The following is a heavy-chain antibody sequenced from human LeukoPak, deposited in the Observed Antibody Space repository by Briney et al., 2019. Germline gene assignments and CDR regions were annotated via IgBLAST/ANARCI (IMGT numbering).Heavy chain of an antibody. CDR3: AKDLLPERTGLADS. V-gene: IGHV3-43*02. CDR2: ISGDSRTT. D-gene: IGHD1-14*01. CDR1: GFNFDDYA. J-gene: IGHJ4*02. Sequence: QSGASLRLSCAASGFNFDDYAMHWVRQIPGKGLEWLSLISGDSRTTYYTDSVKGRFTVSRDNSKDSLYLQMNTLRPEDSALYYCAKDLLPERTGLADSWGQGTLVTVSS.